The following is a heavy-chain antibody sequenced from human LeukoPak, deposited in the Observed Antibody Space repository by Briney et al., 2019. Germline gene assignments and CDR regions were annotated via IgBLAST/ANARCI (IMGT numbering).Heavy chain of an antibody. CDR3: AMYSSSWHYFDY. Sequence: TSETLSLTCTVSGGSISSSSYYWGWIRQPPGKGLEWIGSIYYSGSTYYNPSLKSRVTISVDTSKNQFSLKLSSVTAADTAVYYCAMYSSSWHYFDYWGQGTLVTVSS. V-gene: IGHV4-39*01. J-gene: IGHJ4*02. CDR2: IYYSGST. D-gene: IGHD6-13*01. CDR1: GGSISSSSYY.